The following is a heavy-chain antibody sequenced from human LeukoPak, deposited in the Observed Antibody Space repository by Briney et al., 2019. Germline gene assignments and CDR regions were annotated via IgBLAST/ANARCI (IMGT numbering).Heavy chain of an antibody. J-gene: IGHJ4*02. CDR1: GYTFTDYY. Sequence: ASVKVSCKASGYTFTDYYMYWGRQAPGQGFEWMGWINPNDGGTNYAQKFQGRVTMTRDTSISTAHMEVSRLRSDDTAVYYCARANFLYCSSSTCLFDYWGQGTLVTVSS. CDR3: ARANFLYCSSSTCLFDY. V-gene: IGHV1-2*02. CDR2: INPNDGGT. D-gene: IGHD2-2*01.